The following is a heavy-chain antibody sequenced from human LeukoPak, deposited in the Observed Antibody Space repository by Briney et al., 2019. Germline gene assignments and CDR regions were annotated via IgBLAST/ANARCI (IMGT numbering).Heavy chain of an antibody. CDR3: ANSPGGDYLQYFDS. CDR1: RLTFSNYG. J-gene: IGHJ4*02. V-gene: IGHV3-23*01. Sequence: GGSLRLSCAASRLTFSNYGLSWVRQAPGKGLEWVSGISASDTTYYADSVKCRFTISRDNSKNTLFLQMSSLRAEDTAVYYCANSPGGDYLQYFDSWGQGTLVTVSS. D-gene: IGHD2-21*02. CDR2: ISASDTT.